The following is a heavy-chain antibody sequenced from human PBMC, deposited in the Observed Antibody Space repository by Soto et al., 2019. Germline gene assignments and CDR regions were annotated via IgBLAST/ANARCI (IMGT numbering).Heavy chain of an antibody. V-gene: IGHV4-39*01. J-gene: IGHJ3*02. CDR2: IYYSGST. CDR3: SRFIVATIGSAGRDAFDI. CDR1: GGSISSSSYY. Sequence: QLQLQESGPGLVKPSETLSLTCTVSGGSISSSSYYWGWIRQPPGKGLEWIGSIYYSGSTYYNPSLKSRVTITVATSKKQFSLKLSPVTAADTAVYYCSRFIVATIGSAGRDAFDIWGQGTMVTVSS. D-gene: IGHD5-12*01.